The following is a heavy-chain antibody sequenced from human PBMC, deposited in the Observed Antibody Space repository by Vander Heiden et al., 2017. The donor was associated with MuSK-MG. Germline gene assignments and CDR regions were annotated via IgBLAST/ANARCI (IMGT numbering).Heavy chain of an antibody. CDR2: IYYIGST. CDR3: ARIRPVVSGYDYGESWFDP. Sequence: QLHLLESGPGLVKPSETLSLTCSVSGDSLSDRHHYWGWIRQSPGKGLEWIGSIYYIGSTYYNLSLKSRATLSVDTSKNQFSLRLKSVTAEATATSSCARIRPVVSGYDYGESWFDPWGQGTLVTVSS. J-gene: IGHJ5*02. CDR1: GDSLSDRHHY. V-gene: IGHV4-39*07. D-gene: IGHD3-22*01.